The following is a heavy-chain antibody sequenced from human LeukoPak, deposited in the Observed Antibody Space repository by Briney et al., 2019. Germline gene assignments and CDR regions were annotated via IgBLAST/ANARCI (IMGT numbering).Heavy chain of an antibody. CDR3: ARYFVVVPAANYYFDY. Sequence: KSSETLSLTCAVYGGSFSGYYWSWIRQPPGKGLEWIGEINHSGSTNYNPSLKSLVTISVDTSKNQASLKLTSVTAADTAVYYCARYFVVVPAANYYFDYWGQGTLVTVSS. J-gene: IGHJ4*02. V-gene: IGHV4-34*01. CDR1: GGSFSGYY. D-gene: IGHD2-2*01. CDR2: INHSGST.